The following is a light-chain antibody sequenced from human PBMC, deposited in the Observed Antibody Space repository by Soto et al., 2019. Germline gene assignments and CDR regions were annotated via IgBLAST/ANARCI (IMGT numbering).Light chain of an antibody. CDR2: DAS. J-gene: IGKJ1*01. Sequence: VVFTQSPASLYLSPGERATLSCRASQSVSSYLSWYQQKPGQAPRLLIYDASNRATGIPARLSGSGSGTDFTLTISSLEPEDFAVYYCQQRSNGPRETFGQGTKVDIK. V-gene: IGKV3-11*01. CDR1: QSVSSY. CDR3: QQRSNGPRET.